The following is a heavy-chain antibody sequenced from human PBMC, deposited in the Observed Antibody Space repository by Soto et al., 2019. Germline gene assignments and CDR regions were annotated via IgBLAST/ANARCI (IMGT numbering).Heavy chain of an antibody. D-gene: IGHD6-13*01. J-gene: IGHJ4*01. CDR2: ISHSGDSI. V-gene: IGHV3-48*01. CDR3: ATDGADQQLGY. Sequence: EVQLVQSGGGSVQPGGSLRLSCITSEFDFSDYNLNWVRQAPGKGLEWVAYISHSGDSIYYADSVEGRFIISRDHAKKSLYLQMSSLSAADSAMYYCATDGADQQLGYWGQGTLVTVSS. CDR1: EFDFSDYN.